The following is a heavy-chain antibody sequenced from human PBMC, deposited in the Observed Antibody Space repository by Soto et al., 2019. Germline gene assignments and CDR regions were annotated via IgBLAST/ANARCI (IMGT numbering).Heavy chain of an antibody. V-gene: IGHV1-18*01. CDR1: GYTFTSYG. CDR2: ISAYDGNT. J-gene: IGHJ4*02. Sequence: ASVKVSCKASGYTFTSYGISWVRQAPGQGLEWMGWISAYDGNTNYAQKLQGRVTMTADESTSTAYMELSSLRSEDTAVYYCARRAAMVPYFDYWGQGTLVTVSS. CDR3: ARRAAMVPYFDY. D-gene: IGHD5-18*01.